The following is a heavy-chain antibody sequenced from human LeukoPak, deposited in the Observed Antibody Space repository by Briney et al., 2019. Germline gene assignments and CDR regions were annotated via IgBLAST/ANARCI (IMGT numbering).Heavy chain of an antibody. CDR1: GFTFSTYA. CDR3: AKDRGRYYDSSGYYWGYYFDY. D-gene: IGHD3-22*01. CDR2: ISVSGSGGST. V-gene: IGHV3-23*01. Sequence: GGSLRLSCAASGFTFSTYAVNWVRQAPGKGLEWVSTISVSGSGGSTFYADSVKGRFTISRDNRKNTLYLQMSSLRAEDTAVYYCAKDRGRYYDSSGYYWGYYFDYWGQGILVTVST. J-gene: IGHJ4*02.